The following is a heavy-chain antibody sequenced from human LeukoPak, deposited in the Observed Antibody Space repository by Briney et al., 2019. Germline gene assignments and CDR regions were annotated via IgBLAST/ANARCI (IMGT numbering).Heavy chain of an antibody. Sequence: GASVTVSCKASGYTFTGYYMHWVRQAPGQGRDWMGWINPNSGSTNYAQKFQGRVTMTRDTYISTAYMELSRLRSDDTAVYYCAREPIAHIAVDGTIDYWGQGNLVTVSS. CDR3: AREPIAHIAVDGTIDY. CDR1: GYTFTGYY. CDR2: INPNSGST. D-gene: IGHD6-19*01. J-gene: IGHJ4*02. V-gene: IGHV1-2*02.